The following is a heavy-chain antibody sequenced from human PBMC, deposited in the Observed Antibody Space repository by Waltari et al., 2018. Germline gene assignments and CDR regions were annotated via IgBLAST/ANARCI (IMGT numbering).Heavy chain of an antibody. D-gene: IGHD2-8*02. CDR3: ARAPTVPTGGCYFDY. CDR2: IKQDGSEK. CDR1: GFTFSSYW. J-gene: IGHJ4*02. V-gene: IGHV3-7*01. Sequence: EVQLVESGGGLVQPGGSLRLSGAASGFTFSSYWMSWVRQAPGKGLEWVANIKQDGSEKYYVDSVKGRFTISRDNAKNSLYLQMNSLRAEDTAVYYCARAPTVPTGGCYFDYWGQGTLVTVSS.